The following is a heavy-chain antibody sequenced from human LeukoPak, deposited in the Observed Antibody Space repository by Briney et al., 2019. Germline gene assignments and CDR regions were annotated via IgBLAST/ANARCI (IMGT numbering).Heavy chain of an antibody. D-gene: IGHD2-2*01. J-gene: IGHJ6*02. CDR2: ISSSGSTI. CDR1: GFTFSDYY. V-gene: IGHV3-11*01. CDR3: ARDDIVVVPARQYYYYGMDV. Sequence: GGSLRLSCAASGFTFSDYYMSWIRQAPGKGLEWVSYISSSGSTIYYADSVKGRFTISRDNAKNSLYLQMYSLRAEDTAVYYCARDDIVVVPARQYYYYGMDVWGQGTTVTVSS.